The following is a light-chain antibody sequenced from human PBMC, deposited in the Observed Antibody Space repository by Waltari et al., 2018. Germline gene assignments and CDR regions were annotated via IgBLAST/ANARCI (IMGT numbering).Light chain of an antibody. Sequence: EIVLTQSPGTLSLSPGERATLPCRASQSVSSNYIAWYQQKPGQAPRLLMYDASIRATGIPDRFSGSGSGTDFTLTISRLEPEDFAVYYCQQYGSSPLTFGGGTKVEIK. V-gene: IGKV3-20*01. CDR2: DAS. CDR3: QQYGSSPLT. CDR1: QSVSSNY. J-gene: IGKJ4*01.